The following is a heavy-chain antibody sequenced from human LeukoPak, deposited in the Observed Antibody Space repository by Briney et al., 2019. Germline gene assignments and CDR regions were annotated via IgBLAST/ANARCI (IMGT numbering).Heavy chain of an antibody. V-gene: IGHV3-53*01. D-gene: IGHD3-3*01. CDR3: ASSYYDFWSGYPFYYYYGMDV. CDR2: IYSGGST. Sequence: PGGSLRLSCAASGLTVSSNYMSWVRQAPGKGLEWVSVIYSGGSTYYADSVKGRFTISRDNSKNTLYLQMNSLRAEDTAVYYCASSYYDFWSGYPFYYYYGMDVWGQGTTVTVSS. CDR1: GLTVSSNY. J-gene: IGHJ6*02.